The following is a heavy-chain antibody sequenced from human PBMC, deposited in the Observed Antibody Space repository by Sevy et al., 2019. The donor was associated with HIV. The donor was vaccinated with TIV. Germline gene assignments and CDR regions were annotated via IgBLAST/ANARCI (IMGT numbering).Heavy chain of an antibody. CDR2: ISYDGSNT. CDR1: GFTFSRYT. V-gene: IGHV3-30-3*01. Sequence: GGSLRLSCAASGFTFSRYTMHWVRQTPVKGLEWVAIISYDGSNTYYANSVRGRFTISRDTSKNTLYLQMNSLRPEETAVYYCARGMVSGYCNGGTCYSDYWGQGTLVTVSS. J-gene: IGHJ4*02. CDR3: ARGMVSGYCNGGTCYSDY. D-gene: IGHD2-15*01.